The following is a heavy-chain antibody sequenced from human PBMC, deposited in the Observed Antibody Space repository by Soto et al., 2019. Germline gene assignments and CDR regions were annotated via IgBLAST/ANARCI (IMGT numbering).Heavy chain of an antibody. J-gene: IGHJ4*02. D-gene: IGHD1-26*01. V-gene: IGHV2-5*01. CDR2: IYWNDDK. CDR3: AHVPPKSSGGYIFDY. CDR1: GFSLSTSGVG. Sequence: QITLKESGPTLVKPTQTLTLTCTFSGFSLSTSGVGVGWIRQPPGKALEWLALIYWNDDKRYSPSLKSRLTITKDTSKNQVVLTMTNMDPVDTATYYCAHVPPKSSGGYIFDYWGQGTLVTVSS.